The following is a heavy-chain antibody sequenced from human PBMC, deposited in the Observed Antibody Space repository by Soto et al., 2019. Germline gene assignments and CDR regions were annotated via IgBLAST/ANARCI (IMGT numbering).Heavy chain of an antibody. D-gene: IGHD3-3*01. CDR3: ARDAQRITIFGVVIPSYYYYMDV. Sequence: ASVKVSCKASGYTFTGYYMHWVRQAPGQGLEWMGWINPNSGGTNYAQKFQGWVTMTRDTSISTAYMELSRLRSDDTAVYYCARDAQRITIFGVVIPSYYYYMDVWGKGTTVTVSS. V-gene: IGHV1-2*04. J-gene: IGHJ6*03. CDR2: INPNSGGT. CDR1: GYTFTGYY.